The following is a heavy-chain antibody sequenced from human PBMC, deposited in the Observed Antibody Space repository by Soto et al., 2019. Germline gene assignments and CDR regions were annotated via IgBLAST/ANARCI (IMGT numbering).Heavy chain of an antibody. J-gene: IGHJ4*02. V-gene: IGHV1-46*01. CDR2: INPSGGST. Sequence: ASVKVSCKASGYTFTSYYMHWVRQAPGQGLERMGIINPSGGSTSYAQKFQGRVTMTRDTSTSTVYMELSSLRSEDTAVYYCARNGRGRRYSSGWYHPHTPYYFDYWGQGTLVTVSS. D-gene: IGHD6-19*01. CDR3: ARNGRGRRYSSGWYHPHTPYYFDY. CDR1: GYTFTSYY.